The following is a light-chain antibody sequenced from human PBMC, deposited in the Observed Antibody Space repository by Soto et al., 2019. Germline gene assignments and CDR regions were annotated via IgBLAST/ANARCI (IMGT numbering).Light chain of an antibody. CDR1: QSVSSY. Sequence: IVLTQSPATLSLSPGERATLSCRASQSVSSYLAWYQQTPGQAPRLLIFGASNRATGIPARFSGSGSGTDFTLTIISLQPEDFAVYYCQQRSDWPITFGQGTRLEIK. CDR2: GAS. V-gene: IGKV3-11*01. J-gene: IGKJ5*01. CDR3: QQRSDWPIT.